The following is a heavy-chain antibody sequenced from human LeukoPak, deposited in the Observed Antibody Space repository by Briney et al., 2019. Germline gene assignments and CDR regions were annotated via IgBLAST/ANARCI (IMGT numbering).Heavy chain of an antibody. V-gene: IGHV1-69*01. CDR1: GGTFSSYA. CDR3: ARGLMYHYDSSGSLAFDY. Sequence: ASVKVSCKASGGTFSSYAISWVRQAPGQGLEWMVGIIPIFGTANYAQKFQGRVTITADESTSTAYMELSSLRSEDTAVYYCARGLMYHYDSSGSLAFDYWGQGTLVAVSS. J-gene: IGHJ4*02. CDR2: IIPIFGTA. D-gene: IGHD3-22*01.